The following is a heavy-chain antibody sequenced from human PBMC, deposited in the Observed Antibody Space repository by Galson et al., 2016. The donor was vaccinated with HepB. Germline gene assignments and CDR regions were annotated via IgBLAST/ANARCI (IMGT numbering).Heavy chain of an antibody. V-gene: IGHV3-23*01. CDR1: GYTFSNFG. Sequence: SLRLSCAGSGYTFSNFGMGWVRQAPGKGLQWVAGFTGSGDTRYYTESVKGRFNISRDKSKNTLYLQMSSLRAEDTAVYYCAKRVGDYSPTYFDRWGQGTLVTVSS. J-gene: IGHJ4*02. CDR2: FTGSGDTR. CDR3: AKRVGDYSPTYFDR. D-gene: IGHD4-17*01.